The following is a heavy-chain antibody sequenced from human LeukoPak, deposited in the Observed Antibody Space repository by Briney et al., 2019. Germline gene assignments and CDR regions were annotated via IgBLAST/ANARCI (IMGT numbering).Heavy chain of an antibody. V-gene: IGHV3-33*06. CDR3: AKDVVDYGDYVFDY. Sequence: PGGSLRLSCAASGFTFSSYGMHWVRQAPGKGLEWVAVIWYDGSNKYYADSVKGRFTISGDNSKNTLYLQMNSLRAEDTAVYYCAKDVVDYGDYVFDYWGQGTLVTVSS. CDR1: GFTFSSYG. D-gene: IGHD4-17*01. CDR2: IWYDGSNK. J-gene: IGHJ4*02.